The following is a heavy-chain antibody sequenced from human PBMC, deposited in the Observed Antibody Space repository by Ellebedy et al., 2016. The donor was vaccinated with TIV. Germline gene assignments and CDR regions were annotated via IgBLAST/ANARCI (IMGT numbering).Heavy chain of an antibody. V-gene: IGHV4-59*05. CDR2: IYYSGST. J-gene: IGHJ4*02. CDR1: GGSISSYY. CDR3: AREPALTVTTLTGADY. Sequence: MPSETLSFTCTVSGGSISSYYWSWIRQPPGKGLEWIGSIYYSGSTYYNPSLKSRVTISVDTSKNQFSLKLSSVTAADTAVYYCAREPALTVTTLTGADYWGQGTLVTVSS. D-gene: IGHD4-17*01.